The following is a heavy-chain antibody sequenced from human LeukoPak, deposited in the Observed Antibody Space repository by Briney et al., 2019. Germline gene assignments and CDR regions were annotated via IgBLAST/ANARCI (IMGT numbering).Heavy chain of an antibody. CDR1: GGSFSGYY. CDR2: IYYSGST. D-gene: IGHD3-10*01. V-gene: IGHV4-39*01. Sequence: SETLSLTCAVYGGSFSGYYWGWIRQPPGKGLEWIGSIYYSGSTYYNPSLKSRVTISVDTSKNQFSLKLSSVTAADTAVYYCASPSLPPMVRGVIITDAFDIWGQGTMVTVSS. CDR3: ASPSLPPMVRGVIITDAFDI. J-gene: IGHJ3*02.